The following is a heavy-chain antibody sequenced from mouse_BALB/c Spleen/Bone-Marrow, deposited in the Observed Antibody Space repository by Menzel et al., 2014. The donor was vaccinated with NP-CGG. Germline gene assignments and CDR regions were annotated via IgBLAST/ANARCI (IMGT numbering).Heavy chain of an antibody. V-gene: IGHV14-3*02. D-gene: IGHD4-1*01. Sequence: VHLQQPGAELVKPGASVKLSCTASGFNIXDTYMHWVKQRPEQGLEWIGRIDPANGNTKYDPKFQGKATITADTSSNTAYLQLSSLTSEDTAVYYCARWEYYAMDYWGQGTSVTVSS. CDR1: GFNIXDTY. CDR2: IDPANGNT. CDR3: ARWEYYAMDY. J-gene: IGHJ4*01.